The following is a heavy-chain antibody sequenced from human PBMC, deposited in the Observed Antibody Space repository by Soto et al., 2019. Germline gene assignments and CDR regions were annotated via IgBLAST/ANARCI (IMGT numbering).Heavy chain of an antibody. CDR1: GSTISSGDYY. J-gene: IGHJ5*02. CDR3: ARCVRFCSSPSCRGRNWFDP. D-gene: IGHD2-2*01. Sequence: SETLSLTCSVSGSTISSGDYYWSWSRQPPGMGRDCIAYMLYLGRTHYNPSVQCRVTLSVDTAKNEFYPKLHSVPAADAAVNHCARCVRFCSSPSCRGRNWFDPWGEGTLVTVSS. CDR2: MLYLGRT. V-gene: IGHV4-30-4*01.